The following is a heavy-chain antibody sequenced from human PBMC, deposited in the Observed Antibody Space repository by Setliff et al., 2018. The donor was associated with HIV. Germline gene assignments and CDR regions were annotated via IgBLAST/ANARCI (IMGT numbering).Heavy chain of an antibody. Sequence: ASETLSLTCAVYGGSSSGYYWSWIRQPPGKRLEWLGSIYYGGSTSYNPSLSSRLTISVDTSKNQVSLRLSSVTAADTGVYYCARHKGPPGSRWIFYYYYMDLWGGGTTVTVSS. CDR1: GGSSSGYY. CDR2: IYYGGST. V-gene: IGHV4-59*04. D-gene: IGHD6-13*01. CDR3: ARHKGPPGSRWIFYYYYMDL. J-gene: IGHJ6*03.